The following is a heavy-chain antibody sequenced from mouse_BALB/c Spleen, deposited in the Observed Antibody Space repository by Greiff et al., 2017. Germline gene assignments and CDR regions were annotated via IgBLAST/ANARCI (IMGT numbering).Heavy chain of an antibody. CDR1: GFTFSDYY. CDR3: AREGSPYAMDY. CDR2: ISDGGSYT. V-gene: IGHV5-4*02. Sequence: DVMLVESGGGLVKPGGSLKLSCAASGFTFSDYYMYWVRQTPEKRLEWVATISDGGSYTYYPDSVKGRFTISRDNAKNNLYLQMSSLKSEDTAMYYCAREGSPYAMDYWGQGTSVTVSS. J-gene: IGHJ4*01.